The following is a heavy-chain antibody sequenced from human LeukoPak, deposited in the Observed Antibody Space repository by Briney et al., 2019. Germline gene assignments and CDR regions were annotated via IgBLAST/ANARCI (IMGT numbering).Heavy chain of an antibody. Sequence: PGGSLRLSCAASGFTFSGSAMHWVRQASGKGLEWVGRIRSKANSYATAYAGSVKGRFSICRDDSKNTAYLQMNSLKTEDTAVYYCTRSYSGSYSFRYYYYMDVWGKGTTVTVSS. CDR3: TRSYSGSYSFRYYYYMDV. CDR2: IRSKANSYAT. J-gene: IGHJ6*03. CDR1: GFTFSGSA. V-gene: IGHV3-73*01. D-gene: IGHD1-26*01.